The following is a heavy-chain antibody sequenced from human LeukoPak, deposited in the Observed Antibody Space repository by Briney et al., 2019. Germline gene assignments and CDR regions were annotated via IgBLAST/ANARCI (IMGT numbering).Heavy chain of an antibody. CDR2: IKSKANSYAT. CDR1: GVTFSGSA. CDR3: TSYSGSYYDFIDY. Sequence: PGGSLRLSCAASGVTFSGSAMHWVRQASAKGLEWVGRIKSKANSYATAYASLIKGRITISRDDSKNTAYLQMNRLKTEDTAVYYCTSYSGSYYDFIDYWGQGTLVTVSS. D-gene: IGHD1-26*01. J-gene: IGHJ4*02. V-gene: IGHV3-73*01.